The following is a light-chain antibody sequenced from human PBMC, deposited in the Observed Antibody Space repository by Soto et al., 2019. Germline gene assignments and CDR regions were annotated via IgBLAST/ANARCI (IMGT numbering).Light chain of an antibody. J-gene: IGKJ1*01. CDR3: QQYNNWPQT. CDR1: QSVSSN. V-gene: IGKV3-15*01. CDR2: GAS. Sequence: EIVMTQSPATLSVSPGERATLSCRASQSVSSNLAWYQQKPGHAPRLLIYGASTRATGIPVRFSGSGSGTEFTLTISSLQSEDCAVYYCQQYNNWPQTFGQGTKVEIK.